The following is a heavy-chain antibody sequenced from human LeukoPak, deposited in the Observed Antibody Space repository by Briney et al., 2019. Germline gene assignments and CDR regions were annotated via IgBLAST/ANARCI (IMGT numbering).Heavy chain of an antibody. J-gene: IGHJ4*02. D-gene: IGHD6-19*01. CDR2: ISGSGGST. V-gene: IGHV3-23*01. Sequence: GGSLRLSCAASGFTFSSYGMSWVRQAPGKGLEWVSAISGSGGSTYYADSVKGRFTISRDNSKNTLYLQMNSLRAEDTAVYYCARSSGWYLFDYWGQGTLVTVSS. CDR3: ARSSGWYLFDY. CDR1: GFTFSSYG.